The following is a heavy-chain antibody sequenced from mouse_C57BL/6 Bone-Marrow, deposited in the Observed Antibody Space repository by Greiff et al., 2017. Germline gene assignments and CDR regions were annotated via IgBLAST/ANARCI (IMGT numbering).Heavy chain of an antibody. V-gene: IGHV5-17*01. Sequence: VQLKESGGGLVKPGGSLKLSCAASGFTFSDYGMHWVRQAPEKGLEWVAYISSGSSTIYYADTVKGRFTISRDNAKNTLFLQMTSLRSEDTAMYYCANHYPMDYWGQGTSVTVSS. J-gene: IGHJ4*01. CDR1: GFTFSDYG. CDR3: ANHYPMDY. CDR2: ISSGSSTI. D-gene: IGHD5-5*01.